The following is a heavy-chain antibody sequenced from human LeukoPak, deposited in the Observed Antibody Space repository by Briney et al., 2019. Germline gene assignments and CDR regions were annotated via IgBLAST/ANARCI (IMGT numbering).Heavy chain of an antibody. Sequence: SETLSLTCTVSGGSINSYYWTWIRQPAGKGLEWIGRIYTGGSTSYNPSLKSRVTMSVDTSKNQFSLKLSSVTAADTAVYYCARHIGYGVDYWGQGTLVTVSS. CDR3: ARHIGYGVDY. CDR2: IYTGGST. J-gene: IGHJ4*02. CDR1: GGSINSYY. D-gene: IGHD6-13*01. V-gene: IGHV4-4*07.